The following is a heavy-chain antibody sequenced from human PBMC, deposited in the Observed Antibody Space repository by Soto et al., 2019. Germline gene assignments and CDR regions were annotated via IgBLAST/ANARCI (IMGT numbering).Heavy chain of an antibody. CDR2: ISSSSGTI. V-gene: IGHV3-48*01. CDR3: ATDPFTSELFDY. Sequence: EAQLVESGGGLVQPGGSLRLSCAASGFTFSRNNMNWVRQAPGKGLEWVSYISSSSGTIYYADCVKGRFTISRDNAKDALYLLMNSLRAEDTAVYYCATDPFTSELFDYWGQGTLVTVSS. CDR1: GFTFSRNN. J-gene: IGHJ4*02. D-gene: IGHD2-2*01.